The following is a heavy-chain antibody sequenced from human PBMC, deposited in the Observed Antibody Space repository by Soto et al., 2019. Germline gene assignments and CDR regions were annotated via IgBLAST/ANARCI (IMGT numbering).Heavy chain of an antibody. CDR1: GFTFSSYA. V-gene: IGHV3-30-3*01. CDR3: ARGGDFWSGFTPYYYYSMDV. CDR2: ISYDGSNK. J-gene: IGHJ6*02. D-gene: IGHD3-3*01. Sequence: QVQLVESGGGVVQPGRSLRLSCAASGFTFSSYAMHWVRQAPGKGLEWVAVISYDGSNKYYADSVKGRFTISRDNSTNTLYLQMNSLRAADTVVYYCARGGDFWSGFTPYYYYSMDVWGQGTTVTVYS.